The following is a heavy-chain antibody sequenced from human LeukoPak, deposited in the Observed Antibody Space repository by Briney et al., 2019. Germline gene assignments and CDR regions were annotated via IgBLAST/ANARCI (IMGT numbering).Heavy chain of an antibody. CDR3: ARSSDSLFLYYFDY. Sequence: PGGSLRLSCAASGFTFSSYSMNWVRQAPGKGLEWVSSISSSSSYIYYADSVKGRFTISRDNAKNSLYLQMNSLRAEDTAVYYCARSSDSLFLYYFDYWGQGTLVTVSS. D-gene: IGHD3-22*01. J-gene: IGHJ4*02. CDR2: ISSSSSYI. V-gene: IGHV3-21*01. CDR1: GFTFSSYS.